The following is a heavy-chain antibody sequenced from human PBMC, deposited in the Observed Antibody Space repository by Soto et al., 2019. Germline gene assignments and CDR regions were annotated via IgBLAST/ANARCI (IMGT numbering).Heavy chain of an antibody. CDR3: ARYDAFKAFDL. J-gene: IGHJ3*01. D-gene: IGHD1-1*01. V-gene: IGHV3-21*01. Sequence: GGSLRLSCAASGFTFSSFAMSWVRQAPGKGLEWVASISSGSVYTDFADSVKGRFTISRDDVTNSVSLQMDSLRVEDTGIYYCARYDAFKAFDLWGQGTMVTVSS. CDR2: ISSGSVYT. CDR1: GFTFSSFA.